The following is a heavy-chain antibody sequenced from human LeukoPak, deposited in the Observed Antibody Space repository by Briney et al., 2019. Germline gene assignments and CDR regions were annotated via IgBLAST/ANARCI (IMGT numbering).Heavy chain of an antibody. D-gene: IGHD3-9*01. V-gene: IGHV3-11*06. CDR3: ARETDILTGYNDY. CDR1: GFTFSDYC. Sequence: GGSLRLSCAASGFTFSDYCMSWIRQAPGKGLEWVSYISSSSSYTNYADSVKGRFTISRDNAKNSLYLQMNSLRAEDTAVYYCARETDILTGYNDYWGQGTLVTVSS. CDR2: ISSSSSYT. J-gene: IGHJ4*02.